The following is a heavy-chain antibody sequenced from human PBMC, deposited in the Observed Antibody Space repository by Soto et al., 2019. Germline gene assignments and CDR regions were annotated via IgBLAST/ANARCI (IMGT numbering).Heavy chain of an antibody. CDR3: TAQYLPGTKYYYYGMDV. CDR2: IRSKANSYAA. CDR1: GFTFSGSA. D-gene: IGHD4-4*01. J-gene: IGHJ6*02. V-gene: IGHV3-73*02. Sequence: EVQLVESGGGLVQPGGSLKLSCAASGFTFSGSAMHWVRQASGKGLEWVGRIRSKANSYAAAYAASVKGRFTISRDDSKNTACLQMNSLKTEDTAVYYCTAQYLPGTKYYYYGMDVWGQGTTVTVSS.